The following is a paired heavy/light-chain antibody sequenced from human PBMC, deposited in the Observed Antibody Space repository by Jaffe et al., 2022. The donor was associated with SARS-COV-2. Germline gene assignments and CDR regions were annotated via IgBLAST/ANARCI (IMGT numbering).Light chain of an antibody. CDR3: GTWDSSLSAVV. J-gene: IGLJ2*01. Sequence: QSVLTQPPSMSAAPGQKVTISCSGSSSNIGNNYVSWYQQLPGTAPKLLIYDNTKRPSGIPDRFSGSKSGTSATLGITGLQTGDEADYYCGTWDSSLSAVVFGGGTKLTVL. V-gene: IGLV1-51*01. CDR2: DNT. CDR1: SSNIGNNY.
Heavy chain of an antibody. V-gene: IGHV3-9*01. D-gene: IGHD6-19*01. CDR1: GFTFDDYA. Sequence: EVQLVESGGGLVQPGRSLRLSCAASGFTFDDYAMHWVRQAPGKGLEWVSGVSWNSGNIAYADSVKGRFTISRDNAKNSLYLQMNSLRAGDTALYYCAKDKTIAVTGILDYWGQGTLVTVSS. CDR2: VSWNSGNI. J-gene: IGHJ4*02. CDR3: AKDKTIAVTGILDY.